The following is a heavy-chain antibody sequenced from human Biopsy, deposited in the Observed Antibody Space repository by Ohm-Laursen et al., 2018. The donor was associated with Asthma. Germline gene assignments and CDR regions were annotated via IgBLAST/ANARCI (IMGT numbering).Heavy chain of an antibody. V-gene: IGHV3-30-3*01. J-gene: IGHJ4*02. Sequence: SLRLSCSASRFTYEMHWVRQAPGKGLEGVAVISYDGSSIYYADSVKGRFPISRDNSKNTLSLQMNSLTAEDTAVYYCAREGVAGTLIEDWGQGTLVTVSS. CDR3: AREGVAGTLIED. CDR2: ISYDGSSI. D-gene: IGHD6-19*01. CDR1: RFTYE.